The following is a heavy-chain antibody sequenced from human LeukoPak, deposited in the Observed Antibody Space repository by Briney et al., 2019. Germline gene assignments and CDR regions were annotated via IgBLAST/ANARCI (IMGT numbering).Heavy chain of an antibody. CDR1: GFTFSNSA. Sequence: SGGSLRLSCAASGFTFSNSAMSWVRQAPGKGLEYISAIDTVGGITHYADSVKGRSTISRDNSKNTLSLQVGSLRPDDMAVYYCARGIDSPYCTSTSCPEGIDLWGQGTLVTVSS. D-gene: IGHD2-2*01. CDR2: IDTVGGIT. V-gene: IGHV3-64*02. CDR3: ARGIDSPYCTSTSCPEGIDL. J-gene: IGHJ4*02.